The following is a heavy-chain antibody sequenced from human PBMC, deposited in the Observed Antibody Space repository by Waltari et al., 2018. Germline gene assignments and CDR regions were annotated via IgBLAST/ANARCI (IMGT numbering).Heavy chain of an antibody. D-gene: IGHD5-12*01. Sequence: EVQLVESGGGLVKPGGSLRLSCVASGFKFSAYAMNWVRQAPGKGLEWVSSIGSSSSFMDYADSVKGRFTISRDNAKNSLYLQMNSLRAEDTAVYYCAREPVADGSYNWFDPWGQGTLVTVSS. CDR3: AREPVADGSYNWFDP. J-gene: IGHJ5*02. CDR2: IGSSSSFM. V-gene: IGHV3-21*02. CDR1: GFKFSAYA.